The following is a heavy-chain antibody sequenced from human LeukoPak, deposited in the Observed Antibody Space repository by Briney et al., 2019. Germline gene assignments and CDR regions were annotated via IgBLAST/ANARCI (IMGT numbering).Heavy chain of an antibody. V-gene: IGHV3-30*02. CDR3: AKNFEMATITFDY. D-gene: IGHD5-24*01. CDR2: IRYDGSNK. J-gene: IGHJ4*02. CDR1: GFTFSSYG. Sequence: GGSLRLSCAASGFTFSSYGMHWVRQAAGKGLEGVAFIRYDGSNKYYADSVKGRFTISRDNSKHTLYLQMTSLRAEATAVYYCAKNFEMATITFDYWGQGTLVTVSS.